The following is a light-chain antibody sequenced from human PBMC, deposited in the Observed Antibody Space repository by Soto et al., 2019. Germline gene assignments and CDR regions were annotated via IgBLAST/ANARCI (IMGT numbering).Light chain of an antibody. CDR3: AAWDDSLNGPV. V-gene: IGLV1-44*01. CDR2: SNN. J-gene: IGLJ2*01. CDR1: SSNIGSNT. Sequence: QSVLTQPPSASGTPGQRVTISCSGSSSNIGSNTVNWYQQLPGTAPKLLIYSNNQRPSGVPDRLSGSKSGTSASLAISGLQSDDEDDYYCAAWDDSLNGPVFGGGTKLTVL.